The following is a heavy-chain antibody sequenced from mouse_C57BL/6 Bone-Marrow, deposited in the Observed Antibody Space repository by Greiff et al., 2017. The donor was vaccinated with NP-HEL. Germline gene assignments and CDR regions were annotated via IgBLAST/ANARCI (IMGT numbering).Heavy chain of an antibody. J-gene: IGHJ3*01. Sequence: VQLQQSGAELVRPGASVKLSCTASGFNIKDDYMHWVKQRPEQGLEWIGWIDPENGDTEYAPKFQGKATITADTSSNTAYLQLSSLTSEDTAVYYCTDYGFAYWGQGTLVTVSA. CDR2: IDPENGDT. D-gene: IGHD1-1*01. CDR3: TDYGFAY. V-gene: IGHV14-4*01. CDR1: GFNIKDDY.